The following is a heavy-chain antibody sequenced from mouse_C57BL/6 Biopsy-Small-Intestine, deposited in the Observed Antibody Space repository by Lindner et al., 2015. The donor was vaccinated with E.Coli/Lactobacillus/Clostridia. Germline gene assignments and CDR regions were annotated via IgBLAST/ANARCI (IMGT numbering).Heavy chain of an antibody. CDR1: GYTFTDYT. D-gene: IGHD1-1*01. Sequence: QLQESGAELVKPGASVKLSCKASGYTFTDYTIHWIKQRSGQGLEWIGWFYPGSGSIRYKAKFKDKATLTADKSSTTVYMQLNSLTYEDSAVYHCARHSIYFGSSSFDYWGQGTTLTVSS. CDR2: FYPGSGSI. J-gene: IGHJ2*01. V-gene: IGHV1-62-2*01. CDR3: ARHSIYFGSSSFDY.